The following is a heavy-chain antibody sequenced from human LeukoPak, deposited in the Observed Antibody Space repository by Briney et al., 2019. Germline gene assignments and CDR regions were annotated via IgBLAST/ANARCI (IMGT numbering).Heavy chain of an antibody. D-gene: IGHD2-2*01. Sequence: GESLKISFKGSGYSFTSYWISWVRQMPGKGLAWMGRIDPSDSYTNYSPSFQGHVTISADKSISTAYLQWSSLKASDTAMYYCARRAVYCSSTSCYHRGGMDAWGKGTTVTVSS. V-gene: IGHV5-10-1*01. CDR3: ARRAVYCSSTSCYHRGGMDA. CDR2: IDPSDSYT. CDR1: GYSFTSYW. J-gene: IGHJ6*04.